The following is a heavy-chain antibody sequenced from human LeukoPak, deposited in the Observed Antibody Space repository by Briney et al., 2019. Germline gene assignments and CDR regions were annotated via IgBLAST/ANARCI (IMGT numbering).Heavy chain of an antibody. CDR3: ARDGPYDSSGYFLPI. D-gene: IGHD3-22*01. J-gene: IGHJ6*02. V-gene: IGHV4-59*01. Sequence: PSETLSLTCTVSGGSISSYYWSWTRQPPGKGLEWIGYIYYSGSTNYNPSLKSRVTISVDTSKNQFSLKLSSVTAADTAVYYCARDGPYDSSGYFLPIWGQGTTVTVSS. CDR1: GGSISSYY. CDR2: IYYSGST.